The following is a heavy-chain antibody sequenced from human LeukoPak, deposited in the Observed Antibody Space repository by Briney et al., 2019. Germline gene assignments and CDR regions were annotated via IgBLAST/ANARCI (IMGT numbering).Heavy chain of an antibody. V-gene: IGHV3-33*01. J-gene: IGHJ4*02. CDR1: GFTFSSYG. CDR2: IWYDGSNK. Sequence: GGSLRLSCAASGFTFSSYGMHWVRQAPGKGLEWVAVIWYDGSNKYYADSVKGRFTISRDNSKNTLYLQMNSLRAEDTAVYYCARDPGFGSQKGILNFDYWGQGTLVTVSS. CDR3: ARDPGFGSQKGILNFDY. D-gene: IGHD3-10*01.